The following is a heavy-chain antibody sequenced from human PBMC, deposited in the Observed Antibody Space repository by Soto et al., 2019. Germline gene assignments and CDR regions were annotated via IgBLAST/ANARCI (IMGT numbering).Heavy chain of an antibody. V-gene: IGHV3-30-3*01. CDR3: ARVDTAMVTGLLRGVDYYGMDV. Sequence: GRSLRLSCAASGFTFSSYSMHWVRQAPGKGLEWVAVISYDGSNKYYADSVKGRFNISRENSKNTLYLQMNSLRAEDTAVYYCARVDTAMVTGLLRGVDYYGMDVWGQGTTVTVS. J-gene: IGHJ6*02. CDR2: ISYDGSNK. CDR1: GFTFSSYS. D-gene: IGHD5-18*01.